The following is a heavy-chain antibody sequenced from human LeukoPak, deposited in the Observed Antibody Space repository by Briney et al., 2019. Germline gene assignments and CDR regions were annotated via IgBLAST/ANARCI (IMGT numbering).Heavy chain of an antibody. J-gene: IGHJ4*02. Sequence: PSETLSLTCAVYGGSFSGYYWSWVRQAPGKGLEWVANIKQDGSEKYYVDSLKGRFTISRDNAKNSLYLQMNNLRAEDTALYYCARDTAGFDYWGQGTLVTVSS. CDR1: GGSFSGYY. V-gene: IGHV3-7*01. CDR3: ARDTAGFDY. D-gene: IGHD3-9*01. CDR2: IKQDGSEK.